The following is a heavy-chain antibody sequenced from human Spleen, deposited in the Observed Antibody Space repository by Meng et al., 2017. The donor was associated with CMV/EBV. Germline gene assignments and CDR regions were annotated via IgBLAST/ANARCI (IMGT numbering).Heavy chain of an antibody. CDR1: GGSFSGYY. D-gene: IGHD1-14*01. CDR3: ARSGRFDY. J-gene: IGHJ4*02. CDR2: INHSGST. V-gene: IGHV4-34*01. Sequence: QVQLQQWGAGLLTPSETLSLPCAVYGGSFSGYYWSWIRQPPGKGLEWIGEINHSGSTNYNPSLKSRVTISVDTSKNQFSLKLSSVTAADTAVYYCARSGRFDYWGQGTLVTASS.